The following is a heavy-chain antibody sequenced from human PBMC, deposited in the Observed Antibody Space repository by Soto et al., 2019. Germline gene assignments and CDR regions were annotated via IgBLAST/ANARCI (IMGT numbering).Heavy chain of an antibody. CDR2: ISSSSSYI. CDR3: ARGYHYYDSSGYDKWDAFDI. Sequence: EVQLVESGGGLVKPGGSLRLSCAASGFTFSSYSMNWVRQAPGKGLEWVSSISSSSSYIYYADSVKGRFTISRDNAKNSLYLQMNSLRAEDTAVHYCARGYHYYDSSGYDKWDAFDIWGQGTMVTVSS. J-gene: IGHJ3*02. CDR1: GFTFSSYS. D-gene: IGHD3-22*01. V-gene: IGHV3-21*01.